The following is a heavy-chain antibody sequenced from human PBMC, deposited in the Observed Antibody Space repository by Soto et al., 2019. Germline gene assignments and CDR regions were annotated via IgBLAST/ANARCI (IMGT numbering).Heavy chain of an antibody. D-gene: IGHD6-19*01. CDR2: TYYRSRSFS. CDR3: ARAHITVYYSGEYYDY. J-gene: IGHJ4*02. V-gene: IGHV6-1*01. CDR1: GDSVSSYSAA. Sequence: PSQTLSPTCAISGDSVSSYSAAWNWIRQSPSGGLEWLGRTYYRSRSFSDYAESVKSRIIINPDTSKNQFSLQLKSLTPEDTAVYYCARAHITVYYSGEYYDYWGQGTQVTVSS.